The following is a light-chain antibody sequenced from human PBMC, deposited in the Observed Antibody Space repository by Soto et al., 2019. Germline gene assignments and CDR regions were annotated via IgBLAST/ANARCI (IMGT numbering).Light chain of an antibody. CDR1: QTISSW. J-gene: IGKJ3*01. V-gene: IGKV1-5*01. Sequence: DIQMTQSPSTLSASVGDRVTITCRASQTISSWLAWYQQKPGKAPKLLIYDVSTLGSGVPSRFSGSGSGTDFTLTISSLQADDFATYYCQQRSNWPPYTFGPGTKVDIK. CDR2: DVS. CDR3: QQRSNWPPYT.